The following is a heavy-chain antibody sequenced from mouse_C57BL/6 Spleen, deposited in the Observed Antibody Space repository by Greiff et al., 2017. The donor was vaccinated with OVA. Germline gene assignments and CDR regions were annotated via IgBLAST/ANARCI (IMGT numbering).Heavy chain of an antibody. CDR2: INPNNGGT. J-gene: IGHJ1*03. D-gene: IGHD2-1*01. CDR1: GYTFTDYN. Sequence: EVQVVESGPELVKPGASVKMSCKASGYTFTDYNMHWVKQSHGKSLEWIGYINPNNGGTSYNQKFKGKATLTVNKSSSTAYMELRSLTSEDSAVYYCARSWGNHWYFDVWGTGTTVTVSS. V-gene: IGHV1-22*01. CDR3: ARSWGNHWYFDV.